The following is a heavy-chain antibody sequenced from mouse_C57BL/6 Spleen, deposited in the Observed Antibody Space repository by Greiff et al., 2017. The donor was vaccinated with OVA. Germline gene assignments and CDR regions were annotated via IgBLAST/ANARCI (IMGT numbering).Heavy chain of an antibody. D-gene: IGHD2-12*01. CDR2: INPSSGYT. CDR3: ARHDGELY. V-gene: IGHV1-4*01. J-gene: IGHJ2*01. Sequence: VQLQQSGAELARPGASVKMSCKASGYTFTSYTMHWVKQRPGQGLEWIGYINPSSGYTKYNQKFKDKATLTADKSSSTAYMQLSSLPSEDSAVYYCARHDGELYWGQGTTLTVSS. CDR1: GYTFTSYT.